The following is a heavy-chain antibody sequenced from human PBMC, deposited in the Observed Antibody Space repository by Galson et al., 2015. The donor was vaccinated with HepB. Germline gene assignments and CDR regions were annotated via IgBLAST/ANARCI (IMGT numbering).Heavy chain of an antibody. CDR2: ISYDGSNK. V-gene: IGHV3-30*18. CDR3: AKGFHEQLVLRYYYYYGMDV. CDR1: GFTFSSYG. D-gene: IGHD6-13*01. Sequence: SLRLSCAASGFTFSSYGMHWVRQAPGKGLEWVAVISYDGSNKYYADSVKGRFTISRDNSKNTLYLQMNSLRAEDTAVYYCAKGFHEQLVLRYYYYYGMDVWGQGTTVTVSS. J-gene: IGHJ6*02.